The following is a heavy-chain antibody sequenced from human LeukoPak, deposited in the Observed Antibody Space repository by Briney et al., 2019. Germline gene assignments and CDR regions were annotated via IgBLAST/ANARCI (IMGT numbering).Heavy chain of an antibody. CDR2: INHSGTI. Sequence: PSETLSLTCGVYGGSFSGYYWSWIRQPPGKGLEWIGEINHSGTINHNPSLKSRVTISIDTSKNQFSLKLSSVTAADTAVYFCARSRHYGSGSYPLYSGMDVWGQGTTVTVSS. CDR3: ARSRHYGSGSYPLYSGMDV. CDR1: GGSFSGYY. V-gene: IGHV4-34*01. J-gene: IGHJ6*02. D-gene: IGHD3-10*01.